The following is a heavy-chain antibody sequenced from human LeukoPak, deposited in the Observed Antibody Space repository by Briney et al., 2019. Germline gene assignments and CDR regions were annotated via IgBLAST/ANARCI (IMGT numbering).Heavy chain of an antibody. J-gene: IGHJ4*02. D-gene: IGHD3-3*01. V-gene: IGHV3-15*01. Sequence: PGGSLRLSCAASGFTFSNAWMSWVRQAPGKGLEWVGRIKSKTDGGTTDYAAPVKGRFTISRDDSKNTLYLQMNSLKTEDTAVYYCTTSLRFLEWLLPYPPLDYWGQGTLVTVSS. CDR2: IKSKTDGGTT. CDR1: GFTFSNAW. CDR3: TTSLRFLEWLLPYPPLDY.